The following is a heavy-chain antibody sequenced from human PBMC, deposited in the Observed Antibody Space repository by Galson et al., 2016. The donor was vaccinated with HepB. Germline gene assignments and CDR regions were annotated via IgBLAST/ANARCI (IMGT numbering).Heavy chain of an antibody. CDR3: SRDFWAYCTGDCFTYYFDY. J-gene: IGHJ4*02. CDR2: IRSTAYGATT. D-gene: IGHD2-21*02. V-gene: IGHV3-49*03. Sequence: SLRLSCAASGFTFGVYAMSWFRQAPGKGLEWVGFIRSTAYGATTEYAASLKGRFTISRDDSKSIAYLQMNSLKTEDTAVYFCSRDFWAYCTGDCFTYYFDYWGQGTLVTVSS. CDR1: GFTFGVYA.